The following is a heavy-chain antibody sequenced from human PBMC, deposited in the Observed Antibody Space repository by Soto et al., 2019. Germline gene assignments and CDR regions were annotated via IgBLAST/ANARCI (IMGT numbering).Heavy chain of an antibody. V-gene: IGHV1-58*01. CDR3: AAADYYDSSGYYPHYYYYGMDV. CDR1: GFTFTSSA. CDR2: IVVGSGNT. J-gene: IGHJ6*02. D-gene: IGHD3-22*01. Sequence: ASVKVSCKASGFTFTSSAVQWVRQARGQRLEWIGWIVVGSGNTNYAQKFQERVTITRDMSTSTAYMELSSLRSEDTAVYYCAAADYYDSSGYYPHYYYYGMDVWGQGTTVTVSS.